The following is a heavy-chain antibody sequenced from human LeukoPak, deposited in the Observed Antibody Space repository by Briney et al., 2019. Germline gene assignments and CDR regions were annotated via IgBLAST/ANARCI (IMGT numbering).Heavy chain of an antibody. J-gene: IGHJ4*02. V-gene: IGHV4-34*01. CDR3: ARGLFMYDSSGYPF. D-gene: IGHD3-22*01. Sequence: SETLSLTCAVYGGSFSGYYWSWIRQPPGKGLEWIGEINHSGSTNYNPSLKSRVTISVDTSKNQFSLKLSSVTAADTAVYYCARGLFMYDSSGYPFWGQGTLVTVSS. CDR2: INHSGST. CDR1: GGSFSGYY.